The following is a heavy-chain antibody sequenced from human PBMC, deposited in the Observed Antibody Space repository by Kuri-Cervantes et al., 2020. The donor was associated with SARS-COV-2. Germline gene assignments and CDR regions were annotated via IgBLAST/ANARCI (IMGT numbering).Heavy chain of an antibody. CDR1: GFTFSSYA. V-gene: IGHV3-7*01. D-gene: IGHD5-18*01. Sequence: GGSLRLSCAASGFTFSSYAMSWVRQAPGKGLEWVANIKQDGSEKYYVDSVKGRFTISRDNAKNSLYLQMNSLRAEDTAVYYCARENGGVVTAMVTYYYYYYTDVWGKGTTVTVSS. CDR2: IKQDGSEK. J-gene: IGHJ6*03. CDR3: ARENGGVVTAMVTYYYYYYTDV.